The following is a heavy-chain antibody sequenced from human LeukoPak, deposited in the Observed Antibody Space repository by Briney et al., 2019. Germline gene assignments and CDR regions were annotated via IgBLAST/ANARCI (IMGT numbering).Heavy chain of an antibody. J-gene: IGHJ4*02. CDR3: ARAGPKYDFWSGYYYYFDY. Sequence: NASETLSLTCAVYGGSFSGYYWSWIRQPPVKGLEWIGEINHSGSTNYNPSLKSRVTISVDTSKNQFSLKLSSVTAADTAVYYCARAGPKYDFWSGYYYYFDYWGQGTLVTVSS. V-gene: IGHV4-34*01. D-gene: IGHD3-3*01. CDR2: INHSGST. CDR1: GGSFSGYY.